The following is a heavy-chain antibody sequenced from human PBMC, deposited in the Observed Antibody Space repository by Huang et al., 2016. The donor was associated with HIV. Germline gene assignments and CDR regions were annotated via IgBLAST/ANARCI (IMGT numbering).Heavy chain of an antibody. D-gene: IGHD2-8*01. V-gene: IGHV3-48*01. Sequence: EVQLVESGGGLVQPGGSLRLSCVASGFTFNVYSMHWVRQAPGKGLEWVSYISSNSRAVYYADSAKGRFTISRDNAKNSLSLQINSLRAEDTAVYYCARGYMPPADYWGQGTLVTVSS. J-gene: IGHJ4*02. CDR3: ARGYMPPADY. CDR1: GFTFNVYS. CDR2: ISSNSRAV.